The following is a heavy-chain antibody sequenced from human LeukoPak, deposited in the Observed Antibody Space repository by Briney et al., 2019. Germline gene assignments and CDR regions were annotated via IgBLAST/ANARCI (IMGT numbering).Heavy chain of an antibody. CDR2: ISWNSGSI. J-gene: IGHJ4*02. V-gene: IGHV3-9*01. D-gene: IGHD3-22*01. Sequence: GGSLRLSCAASGFTFDDYAIHWVRQAPGKGLEWVSSISWNSGSIGYADSVKGRFTISRVNAKNSLYLQMNSLRVEDTALYYCARDAVGSYSSGYYFMRAFDYWGQGTLVTVSS. CDR1: GFTFDDYA. CDR3: ARDAVGSYSSGYYFMRAFDY.